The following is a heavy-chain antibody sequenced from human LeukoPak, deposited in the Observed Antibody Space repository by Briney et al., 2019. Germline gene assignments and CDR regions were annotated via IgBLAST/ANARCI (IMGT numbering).Heavy chain of an antibody. V-gene: IGHV3-48*03. CDR3: ARVDIKLTIFGVVTSFYWYFDL. J-gene: IGHJ2*01. D-gene: IGHD3-3*01. CDR2: IRSSGSTI. Sequence: PGGSLRLSCAAAGFTFSSYEMNWVRQAPREGLEWVSYIRSSGSTIYYADSVKGRFTIARDNSKNSLYLQMSSLRAEDTAVYYCARVDIKLTIFGVVTSFYWYFDLWGRDTLVTVSS. CDR1: GFTFSSYE.